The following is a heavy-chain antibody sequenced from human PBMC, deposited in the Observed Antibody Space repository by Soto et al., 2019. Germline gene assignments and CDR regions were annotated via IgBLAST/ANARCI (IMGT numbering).Heavy chain of an antibody. D-gene: IGHD6-19*01. CDR3: AKKVAVAGFCLDP. CDR1: GDSISSHY. J-gene: IGHJ5*02. V-gene: IGHV4-59*11. Sequence: QVQLHESGPGLVKPSETLSLTCTVSGDSISSHYWSWIRQPPGKGLEWIGHIYHSGGTRYNPSLRSRVTISVDTSKNQFSLKLKSVTAADTAVYYCAKKVAVAGFCLDPWGQGILVTVSS. CDR2: IYHSGGT.